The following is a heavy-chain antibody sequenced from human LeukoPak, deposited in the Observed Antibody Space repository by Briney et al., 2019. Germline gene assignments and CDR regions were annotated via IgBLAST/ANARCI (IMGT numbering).Heavy chain of an antibody. V-gene: IGHV1-46*01. CDR1: GYTFTSYY. Sequence: GASVKVSFKASGYTFTSYYMHWVRQAPGQGLEWMGIINPSGGSTSYAQKFQGRVTMTRDTSTSTVYMELSSLRSEDTAVYYCARLSWQLARLAEPDVWGQGTTVTVSS. CDR3: ARLSWQLARLAEPDV. D-gene: IGHD6-6*01. J-gene: IGHJ6*02. CDR2: INPSGGST.